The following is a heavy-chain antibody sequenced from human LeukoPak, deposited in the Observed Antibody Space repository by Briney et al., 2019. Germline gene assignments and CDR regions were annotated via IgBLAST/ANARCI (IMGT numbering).Heavy chain of an antibody. CDR1: GFTFSSYG. Sequence: GGSLRLSCAASGFTFSSYGMHWVRQAPGKGLEWVAVISYDGSNKYYADSVKGRFTISRDNSKNTLYLQMNSLRAEDTAVYYCAKDIGTIYDSSGYYYGLDYWGQGTLVTVSS. CDR3: AKDIGTIYDSSGYYYGLDY. V-gene: IGHV3-30*18. CDR2: ISYDGSNK. J-gene: IGHJ4*02. D-gene: IGHD3-22*01.